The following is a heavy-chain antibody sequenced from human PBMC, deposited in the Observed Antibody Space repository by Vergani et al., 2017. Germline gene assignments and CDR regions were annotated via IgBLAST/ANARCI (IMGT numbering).Heavy chain of an antibody. CDR2: IIPIFGTA. CDR3: ARDWAPYYYDSSGYYYPEYFQH. CDR1: GGTFSSYA. D-gene: IGHD3-22*01. Sequence: QVQLVQSGAEVKKPGSSVKVSCKASGGTFSSYAISWVRQAPGQGLEWLGGIIPIFGTANYEQKFQVRVTITADESTSTAYMELSSLRSEDTSVYYCARDWAPYYYDSSGYYYPEYFQHWGQGTLVTVSS. V-gene: IGHV1-69*01. J-gene: IGHJ1*01.